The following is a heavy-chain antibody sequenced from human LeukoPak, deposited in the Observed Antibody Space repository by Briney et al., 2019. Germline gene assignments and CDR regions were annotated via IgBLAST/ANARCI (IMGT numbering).Heavy chain of an antibody. Sequence: SQTLSLTCAISGDSVSSNSAAWNWIRQSPSRGLERLGRTYYRSKWYNDYAVSVKSRITINPDTSKNQFSLQLNSVTPEDTAVYYCARGGYYGSGSYSNSWYFDLWGRGTLVTVSS. V-gene: IGHV6-1*01. CDR2: TYYRSKWYN. J-gene: IGHJ2*01. CDR1: GDSVSSNSAA. D-gene: IGHD3-10*01. CDR3: ARGGYYGSGSYSNSWYFDL.